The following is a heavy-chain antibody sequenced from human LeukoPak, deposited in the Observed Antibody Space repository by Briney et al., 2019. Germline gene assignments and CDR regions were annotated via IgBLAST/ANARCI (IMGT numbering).Heavy chain of an antibody. CDR3: ASSEGEYSSSFDY. Sequence: ETLSLTCTVSGYSISSGYYWGWIRQPPGKGLEWVSSISSSSSYIYYADSVKGRFTISRDNAKNSLYLEMNSLRAEDTAVYYCASSEGEYSSSFDYWGQGTLVTVSS. V-gene: IGHV3-21*01. CDR1: GYSISSGYY. D-gene: IGHD6-6*01. CDR2: ISSSSSYI. J-gene: IGHJ4*02.